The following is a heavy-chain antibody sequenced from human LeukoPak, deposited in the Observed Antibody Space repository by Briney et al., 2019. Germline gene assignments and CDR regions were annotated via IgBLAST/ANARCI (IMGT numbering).Heavy chain of an antibody. D-gene: IGHD3-10*01. J-gene: IGHJ4*02. Sequence: GGSLRLSCAASGFTVSSNYMSWVRQAPGKGLEWVSVIYSGGSTYYADSVKGRFTISRGNSKNTLYLQMNSLRAEDTAVYYCARDSSGMVRGVILYFDYWGQGTLVTVSS. CDR2: IYSGGST. CDR3: ARDSSGMVRGVILYFDY. CDR1: GFTVSSNY. V-gene: IGHV3-53*01.